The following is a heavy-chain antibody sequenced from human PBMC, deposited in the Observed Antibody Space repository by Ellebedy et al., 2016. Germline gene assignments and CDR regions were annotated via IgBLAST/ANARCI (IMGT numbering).Heavy chain of an antibody. V-gene: IGHV3-30*03. J-gene: IGHJ4*02. CDR2: ISFDGSNK. D-gene: IGHD1-26*01. Sequence: GGSLRLSXAASGFTFSSYGMHWVRQAPGKGLEWVAVISFDGSNKYYADSVKGRFTISRDTSKNTLYLQMNSLRAEDTAVYYCATDSGSAHWGQGTLVTVSS. CDR1: GFTFSSYG. CDR3: ATDSGSAH.